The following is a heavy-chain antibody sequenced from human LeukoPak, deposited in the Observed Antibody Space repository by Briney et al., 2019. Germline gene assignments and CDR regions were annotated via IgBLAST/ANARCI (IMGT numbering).Heavy chain of an antibody. D-gene: IGHD1-26*01. J-gene: IGHJ4*02. CDR1: GFTFSSYG. CDR2: IRYDGSNK. Sequence: HPGGSLRLSCAASGFTFSSYGMHWVRQAPGKGLEWVAFIRYDGSNKYYADSVKGRFTISRGNSKNTLYLQMNSLRAEDTAVYYCAKDQWYYSGSYYDYWGQGTLVTVSS. CDR3: AKDQWYYSGSYYDY. V-gene: IGHV3-30*02.